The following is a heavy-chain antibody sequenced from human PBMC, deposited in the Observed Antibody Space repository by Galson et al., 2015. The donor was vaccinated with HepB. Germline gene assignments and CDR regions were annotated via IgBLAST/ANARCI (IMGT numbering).Heavy chain of an antibody. CDR3: ARGKRSSIDWFDP. J-gene: IGHJ5*02. D-gene: IGHD6-6*01. Sequence: ETLSLTCAVSGGSISSTNWWSWVRQPPGKGLEWIGEIYHRGNTNYNPSLKSRVTISVDKSKNQFSLRLSSVTAADTAVYYCARGKRSSIDWFDPWGQGILVTVSS. CDR2: IYHRGNT. CDR1: GGSISSTNW. V-gene: IGHV4-4*02.